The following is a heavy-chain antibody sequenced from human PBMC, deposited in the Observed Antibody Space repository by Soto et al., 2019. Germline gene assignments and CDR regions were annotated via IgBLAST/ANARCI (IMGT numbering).Heavy chain of an antibody. V-gene: IGHV3-30*18. CDR1: GFTFSNYG. J-gene: IGHJ6*01. CDR2: ISYDENNK. D-gene: IGHD1-1*01. Sequence: PGGSLRLSCAASGFTFSNYGMHLVRQAPGKWTEWVAVISYDENNKYYADSVKGRFTISRENSKNTLYLQINNLRTEDTAVYYCANQIRPDDDYGMDVWGQGTTVTVSS. CDR3: ANQIRPDDDYGMDV.